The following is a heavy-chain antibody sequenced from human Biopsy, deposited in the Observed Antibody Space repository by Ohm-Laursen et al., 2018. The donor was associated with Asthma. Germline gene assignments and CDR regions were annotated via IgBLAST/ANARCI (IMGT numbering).Heavy chain of an antibody. V-gene: IGHV4-34*01. CDR1: GGYLTGHY. J-gene: IGHJ5*02. Sequence: TLSLTCSVYGGYLTGHYWNWIRQPPGKGLEWIGEIDQSGYTNYNPSLKSRVTISADTSRNQFHLNLSSVTAADTAVYFCARAAITGIRGWFDPWGQGTQVTVSS. D-gene: IGHD1-20*01. CDR3: ARAAITGIRGWFDP. CDR2: IDQSGYT.